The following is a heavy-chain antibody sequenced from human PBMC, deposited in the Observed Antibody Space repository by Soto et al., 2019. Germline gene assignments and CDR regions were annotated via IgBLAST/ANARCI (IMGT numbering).Heavy chain of an antibody. V-gene: IGHV1-69*13. CDR1: GGTFSSYA. J-gene: IGHJ6*02. CDR3: ARSLRVVPAARSSLLRPGYYYYGMDV. D-gene: IGHD2-2*01. CDR2: VIPIFGTA. Sequence: SVKVSCKASGGTFSSYAISWVRQAPGQGLEWMGGVIPIFGTANYAQKFQGRVTITADESTSTAYMELSSLRSEDTAVYYCARSLRVVPAARSSLLRPGYYYYGMDVWGQGTTVTVSS.